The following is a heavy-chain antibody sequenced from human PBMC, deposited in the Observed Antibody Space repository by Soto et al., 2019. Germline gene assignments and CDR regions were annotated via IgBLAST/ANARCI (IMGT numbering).Heavy chain of an antibody. CDR1: WFPFSKAW. CDR2: IKSKTDGGTT. V-gene: IGHV3-15*01. J-gene: IGHJ4*02. Sequence: GGSPRLSRGAPWFPFSKAWLSWVRQAPGKGLEWVGRIKSKTDGGTTDYAAPVKGRFTISRDDSKNTLYLQMNSLKTEDTAVYYCTTGTYWGQGTLVTVSS. CDR3: TTGTY.